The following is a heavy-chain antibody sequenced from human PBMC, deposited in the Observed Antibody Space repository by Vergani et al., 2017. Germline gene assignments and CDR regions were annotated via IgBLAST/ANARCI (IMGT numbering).Heavy chain of an antibody. J-gene: IGHJ4*02. CDR1: GFSLSNARMG. V-gene: IGHV2-26*01. Sequence: QVTLKESGPVLVKPTETLTLTCTVSGFSLSNARMGVSWIRQPPGKALELLAHIFSNDEKSYSTSLKSRLTISKDTSKSQVVLTMTTMDPVDTATYYCARYSGYDSTYYFDYWGQGTLVTVSS. CDR3: ARYSGYDSTYYFDY. D-gene: IGHD5-12*01. CDR2: IFSNDEK.